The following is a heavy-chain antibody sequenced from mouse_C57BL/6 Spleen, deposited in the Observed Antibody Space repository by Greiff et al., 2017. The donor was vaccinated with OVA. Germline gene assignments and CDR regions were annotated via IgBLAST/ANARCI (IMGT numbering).Heavy chain of an antibody. D-gene: IGHD1-1*01. CDR3: AGRGDRRGCYCGSSYLDY. Sequence: QVQLKQSGAELVKPGASVKLSCKASGYTFTEYTINWVKQRSGQGLEWIGWFYPGSGSIKYNEKFKDKATLTADKSSSTAYMVLSRLTSDDSAVYYCAGRGDRRGCYCGSSYLDYWGQGTPLTVSS. J-gene: IGHJ2*01. V-gene: IGHV1-62-2*01. CDR1: GYTFTEYT. CDR2: FYPGSGSI.